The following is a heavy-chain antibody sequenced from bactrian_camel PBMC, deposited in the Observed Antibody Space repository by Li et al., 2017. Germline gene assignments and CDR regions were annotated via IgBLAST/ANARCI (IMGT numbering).Heavy chain of an antibody. D-gene: IGHD6*01. Sequence: DVQLVESGGGLVQPGGSLRLSCAASGFTFSSYAMSWVRQAPGKGLEWVSAINSGGGSTYYADSVKGRFTISRDNAKNTLYLQMSSLKSEDTALYYCATVVGGSSWYNPTVGYWGQGTQVTVS. CDR1: GFTFSSYA. V-gene: IGHV3S40*01. CDR2: INSGGGST. CDR3: ATVVGGSSWYNPTVGY. J-gene: IGHJ6*01.